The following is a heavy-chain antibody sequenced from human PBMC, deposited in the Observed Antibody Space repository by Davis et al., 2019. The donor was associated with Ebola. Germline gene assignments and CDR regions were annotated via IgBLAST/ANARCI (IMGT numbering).Heavy chain of an antibody. CDR3: ARDGTYYIGHCVSTSCFGVDY. V-gene: IGHV1-18*01. J-gene: IGHJ4*02. CDR2: ISGYNRYA. D-gene: IGHD2-2*01. Sequence: AASVKVSCKASGYTFSSYGILWVRQAPGQGLEWMGWISGYNRYAYYVQTVQGRVAMTTDTSTSTAYMELRSLRSDDTAVYYCARDGTYYIGHCVSTSCFGVDYWGQGTLVTVSS. CDR1: GYTFSSYG.